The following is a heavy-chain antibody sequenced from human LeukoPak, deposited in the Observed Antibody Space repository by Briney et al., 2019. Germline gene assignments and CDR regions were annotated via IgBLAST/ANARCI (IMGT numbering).Heavy chain of an antibody. CDR3: ARDQGDGGSGYYFDY. V-gene: IGHV1-46*03. J-gene: IGHJ4*02. CDR2: INPSGGST. Sequence: ASVKVSCKASGYTFTSYYMHWVRQAPGQGLEWMGIINPSGGSTSYAQKFQGRVTMTRDTSTSTVYVELSSLRSEDTAVYYCARDQGDGGSGYYFDYWGQGTLVTVS. CDR1: GYTFTSYY. D-gene: IGHD2-21*02.